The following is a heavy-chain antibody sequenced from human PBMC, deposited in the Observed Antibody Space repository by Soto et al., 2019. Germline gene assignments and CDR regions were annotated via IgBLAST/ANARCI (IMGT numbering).Heavy chain of an antibody. J-gene: IGHJ4*02. Sequence: SLRLSCAASGFTFNSYGMHWVRQAPGKGLEWVALISYDGSNKYYADSVKGRFTISRDNSKNTLYLQMNSLRAEDTAVYYCAKEDVITFGGVVAKFDYWGQGTLVTVSS. CDR2: ISYDGSNK. D-gene: IGHD3-16*02. CDR3: AKEDVITFGGVVAKFDY. CDR1: GFTFNSYG. V-gene: IGHV3-30*18.